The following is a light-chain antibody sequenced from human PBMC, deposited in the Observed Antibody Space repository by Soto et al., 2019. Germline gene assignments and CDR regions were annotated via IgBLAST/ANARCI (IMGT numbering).Light chain of an antibody. Sequence: QSALTQPASVSGSPGQSITISCTRTSSDVGSYNLVSWYQQHPGKAPELMIYEGSKRPSGVSNRFSGSKSGNTASLTISGLQAEDEADYYCCSYAGSRVFGGGTKLTVL. CDR3: CSYAGSRV. J-gene: IGLJ3*02. CDR2: EGS. V-gene: IGLV2-23*01. CDR1: SSDVGSYNL.